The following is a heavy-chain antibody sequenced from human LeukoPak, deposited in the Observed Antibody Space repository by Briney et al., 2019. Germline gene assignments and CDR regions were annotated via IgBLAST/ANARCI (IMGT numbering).Heavy chain of an antibody. CDR2: ISGSGGST. CDR3: AKRGELHRHYYYYMDV. Sequence: GGSLRLSCAASGFTFSSYAMSWVRQAPGKGLEWVSAISGSGGSTYYADSVKGLFTISRDNSKNTLYLQMNSLRAEDTAVYYCAKRGELHRHYYYYMDVWGKGTTVTVSS. J-gene: IGHJ6*03. V-gene: IGHV3-23*01. CDR1: GFTFSSYA. D-gene: IGHD1-26*01.